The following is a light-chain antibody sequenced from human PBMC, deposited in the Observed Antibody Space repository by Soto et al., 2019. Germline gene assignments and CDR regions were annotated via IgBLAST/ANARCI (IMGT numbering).Light chain of an antibody. Sequence: QPVLTQSPSASASLGASVKLTCTLSSGRSSYAIAWHQQQPEKGPRYLMKLNSDGSHSKGDGSPDRFSGSSSGAERYLTISSLESEDEADYYCQTWGTGIQGVFGGGTKVTVL. CDR3: QTWGTGIQGV. CDR1: SGRSSYA. J-gene: IGLJ3*02. CDR2: LNSDGSH. V-gene: IGLV4-69*01.